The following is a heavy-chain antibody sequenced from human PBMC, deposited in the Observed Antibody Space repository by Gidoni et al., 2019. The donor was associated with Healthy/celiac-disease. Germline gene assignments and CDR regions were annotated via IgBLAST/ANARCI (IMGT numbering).Heavy chain of an antibody. CDR3: AKDKVYSSSHFDY. CDR1: GFTFSSYA. Sequence: EVQLLESGGGLVQPGGCLRLSCAASGFTFSSYAMSWVRQAPGKGLEWVSAISGSGGSTYYADSVQGRFTISRDNSKNTLYLQMNSLRAEDTAVYYCAKDKVYSSSHFDYWGQGTLVTVSS. J-gene: IGHJ4*02. V-gene: IGHV3-23*01. CDR2: ISGSGGST. D-gene: IGHD6-6*01.